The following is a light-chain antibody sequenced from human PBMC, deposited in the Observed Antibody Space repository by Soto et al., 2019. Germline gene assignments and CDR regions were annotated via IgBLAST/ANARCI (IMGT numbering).Light chain of an antibody. J-gene: IGKJ3*01. CDR1: QSITNW. V-gene: IGKV1-5*03. CDR2: KAS. Sequence: DIQMTQSPSTLSASVGDRLSITCRASQSITNWLAWYQQKPGKAPKLLIYKASSLQSEVPSRFSGSASGPEFTLTISSPQPDDFATYYCQQYHSYPFTFGPGTKVDIK. CDR3: QQYHSYPFT.